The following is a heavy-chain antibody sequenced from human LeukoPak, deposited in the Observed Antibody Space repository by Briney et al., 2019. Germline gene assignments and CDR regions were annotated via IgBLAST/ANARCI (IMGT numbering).Heavy chain of an antibody. V-gene: IGHV1-46*01. CDR2: VNPTGGST. CDR1: GYTFPSYF. J-gene: IGHJ6*02. Sequence: ASVKVSCKASGYTFPSYFMHWVRQAPGQGLEWMGIVNPTGGSTTYAQKFQGRVTVTRDTSTSTVYMELSSLRSDDTAVYYCARGPYSGYARGNYYYYGMDVWGQGTTVTVSS. CDR3: ARGPYSGYARGNYYYYGMDV. D-gene: IGHD5-12*01.